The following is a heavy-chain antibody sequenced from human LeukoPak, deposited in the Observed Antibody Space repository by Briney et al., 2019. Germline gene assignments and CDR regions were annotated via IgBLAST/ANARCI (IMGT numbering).Heavy chain of an antibody. CDR1: GGSIGSYY. D-gene: IGHD2/OR15-2a*01. J-gene: IGHJ4*02. V-gene: IGHV4-59*08. Sequence: SETLSLTCTVSGGSIGSYYWNWIRQPPGKGLEWIAYISDIGSINYNPSLKSRVTISLDTSKNQFSLKLSSVTAADTAVYYCAGHHPRNTVDFWGQGTLVTVSS. CDR3: AGHHPRNTVDF. CDR2: ISDIGSI.